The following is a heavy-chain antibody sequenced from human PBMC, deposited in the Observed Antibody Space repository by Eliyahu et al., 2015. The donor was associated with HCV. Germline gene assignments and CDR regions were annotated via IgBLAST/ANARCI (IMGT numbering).Heavy chain of an antibody. CDR2: ITPVRXVA. CDR1: GGXFTNYA. CDR3: ATEEVFRGVIHPKALDY. J-gene: IGHJ4*02. D-gene: IGHD3-10*01. Sequence: QVQLVQSGAEVKKPGSSVKVSCXASGGXFTNYAIXWXRQAPGQGLEWMGRITPVRXVANYAQWLQDRVTITADKSTSTAYMFLSTLRSEDTAMYFCATEEVFRGVIHPKALDYWGQGTLVTVSS. V-gene: IGHV1-69*04.